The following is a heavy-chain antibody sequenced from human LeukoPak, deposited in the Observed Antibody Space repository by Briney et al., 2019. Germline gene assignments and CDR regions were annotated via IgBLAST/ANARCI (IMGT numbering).Heavy chain of an antibody. CDR1: GFTFSSYG. Sequence: SLRLSCAASGFTFSSYGMHWVRQAPGKGLEWVAVIWYDGSNKYYADSVKGRFTISRDNSKNTLYLQMNSLRAEDTAVYYCAIGGYSYGDGDWFDPWGQGTLVTVSS. J-gene: IGHJ5*02. D-gene: IGHD5-18*01. CDR2: IWYDGSNK. CDR3: AIGGYSYGDGDWFDP. V-gene: IGHV3-33*01.